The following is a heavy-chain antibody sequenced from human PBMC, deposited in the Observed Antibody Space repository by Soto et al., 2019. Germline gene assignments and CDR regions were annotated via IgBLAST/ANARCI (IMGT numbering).Heavy chain of an antibody. Sequence: QVQLVQSGAEVKKPGSSVKVSCKASGGTFSSYAISWVRQAPGQGLEWMGGIIPIFGTANYAQKFQGRVTITEDNSTGTAYRELSSLRSEDTAVYYCATLGGTAMVKIDYGGQGTLVTFSS. J-gene: IGHJ4*02. D-gene: IGHD5-18*01. CDR3: ATLGGTAMVKIDY. V-gene: IGHV1-69*06. CDR2: IIPIFGTA. CDR1: GGTFSSYA.